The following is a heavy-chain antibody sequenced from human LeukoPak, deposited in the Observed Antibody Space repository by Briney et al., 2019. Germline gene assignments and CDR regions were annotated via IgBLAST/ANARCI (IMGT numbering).Heavy chain of an antibody. D-gene: IGHD3-10*01. V-gene: IGHV3-74*01. CDR3: ARASRGNWFDP. J-gene: IGHJ5*02. CDR2: IGDDGSTT. CDR1: GFTFSRYW. Sequence: HPGGSLRLSCAASGFTFSRYWMHWVRQAPGKGLVWVSRIGDDGSTTAYADSVKGRFTISRDYAKNTLYLQMNSLRAEDTAVYYCARASRGNWFDPWGQGTLVTVSS.